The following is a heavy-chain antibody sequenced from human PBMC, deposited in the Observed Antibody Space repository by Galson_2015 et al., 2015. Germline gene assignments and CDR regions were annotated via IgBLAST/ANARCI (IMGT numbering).Heavy chain of an antibody. Sequence: SLRLSCAASGFTFSNAWMSWVRQAPGKGLEWVGRIKSKTDGGTTDYAAPVKGRFTISRDDSKNTLYLQMNSLKTEDTAVYYCTTDVIIIMVRGVIHWFAPWGKGTLVTVSS. CDR3: TTDVIIIMVRGVIHWFAP. V-gene: IGHV3-15*01. CDR1: GFTFSNAW. J-gene: IGHJ5*02. CDR2: IKSKTDGGTT. D-gene: IGHD3-10*01.